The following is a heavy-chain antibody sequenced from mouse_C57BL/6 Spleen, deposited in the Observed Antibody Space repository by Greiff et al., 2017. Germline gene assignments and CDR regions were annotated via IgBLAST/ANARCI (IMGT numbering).Heavy chain of an antibody. Sequence: VQLQQSGAELAKPGASVKLSCKASGYTFTSYWMHWVKQRPGQGLEWIGYINPSSGYTKYNQKFKDKATLTADKSSSTAYMQLSSLTYEDAAVYYCARDYGSSSAWFAYWGQGTLVTVSA. J-gene: IGHJ3*01. CDR1: GYTFTSYW. CDR2: INPSSGYT. D-gene: IGHD1-1*01. V-gene: IGHV1-7*01. CDR3: ARDYGSSSAWFAY.